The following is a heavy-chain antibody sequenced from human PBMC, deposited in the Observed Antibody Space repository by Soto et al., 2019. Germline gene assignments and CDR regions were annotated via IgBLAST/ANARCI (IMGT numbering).Heavy chain of an antibody. Sequence: QVQLVESGGGVVQPGRSLRLSCAASGFTFSTYPMHWVRQAPGKGLEWVALISFDGNNKYYTDSVKGRFTISRDNSMHTLYLQMNSLRPGDTAVYYCARERSSGYYPHYNMDVWGQGTTVTVSS. D-gene: IGHD3-22*01. J-gene: IGHJ6*02. CDR2: ISFDGNNK. CDR3: ARERSSGYYPHYNMDV. CDR1: GFTFSTYP. V-gene: IGHV3-30-3*01.